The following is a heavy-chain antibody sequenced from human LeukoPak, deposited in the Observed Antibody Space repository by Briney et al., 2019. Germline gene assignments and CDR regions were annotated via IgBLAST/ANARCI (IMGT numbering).Heavy chain of an antibody. Sequence: GRSLRLSCAASGFTFDDYAMHWVRQAPGKGLEWVSGISWNSGSIGYADSVKGRFTISRDNAKNSLYLQMNSLRAEDTAVYYCARDEFNYYGSGSYYNFDYWGQGTLVTVSS. J-gene: IGHJ4*02. D-gene: IGHD3-10*01. CDR1: GFTFDDYA. CDR3: ARDEFNYYGSGSYYNFDY. CDR2: ISWNSGSI. V-gene: IGHV3-9*01.